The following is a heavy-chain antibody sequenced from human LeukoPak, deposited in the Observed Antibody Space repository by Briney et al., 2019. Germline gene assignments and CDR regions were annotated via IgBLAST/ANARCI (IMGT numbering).Heavy chain of an antibody. J-gene: IGHJ6*03. Sequence: ESSETLSLTCAVYGGSFSGYYWSWIRQPPGKGLEWIGEINHSGSTNYNPSLKSRVTISVDTSKNQFSLKLSSVTAADTAVYYCARLRRHIVVVTAPPRDLYYYYYYMDVWGKGTTVTISS. CDR1: GGSFSGYY. V-gene: IGHV4-34*01. D-gene: IGHD2-21*02. CDR3: ARLRRHIVVVTAPPRDLYYYYYYMDV. CDR2: INHSGST.